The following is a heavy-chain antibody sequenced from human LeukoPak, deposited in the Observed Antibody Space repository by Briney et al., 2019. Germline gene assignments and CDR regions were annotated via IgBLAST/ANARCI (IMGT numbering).Heavy chain of an antibody. D-gene: IGHD2-21*02. Sequence: AETRSLTCTVSGVSITSSSYYWGWIRQPPGKGPEWIGSIHYGANTYRNPSLKSRVTISMDTSKNHFSLSLSSVTAADTAVYYCARNDAKMVTVDYWGQGTLVTVSS. CDR1: GVSITSSSYY. V-gene: IGHV4-39*02. CDR2: IHYGANT. CDR3: ARNDAKMVTVDY. J-gene: IGHJ4*02.